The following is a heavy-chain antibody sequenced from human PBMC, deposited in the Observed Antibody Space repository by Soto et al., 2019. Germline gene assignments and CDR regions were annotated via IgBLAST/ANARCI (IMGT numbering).Heavy chain of an antibody. V-gene: IGHV3-30*18. CDR2: ISYDGSNK. CDR3: AKDFLNTVTNYYYFDY. CDR1: GFTFSSYG. Sequence: QVQLVESGGGVVQPGRSLRLSCAASGFTFSSYGMHWVRQAPGKGLEWVAVISYDGSNKYYADSVKGRFTISRDNSKNTLYLQMNSLRAEDTAVYYCAKDFLNTVTNYYYFDYWGQGTLVTVSS. D-gene: IGHD4-17*01. J-gene: IGHJ4*02.